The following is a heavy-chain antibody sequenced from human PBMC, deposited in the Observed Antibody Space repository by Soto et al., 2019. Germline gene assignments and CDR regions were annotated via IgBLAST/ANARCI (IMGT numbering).Heavy chain of an antibody. CDR2: IKEDGSDK. CDR3: TRDLPDPSYLFDY. Sequence: QPGGSLRLSCAASGFTFSTYWMSWVRQAPGKGLEWVANIKEDGSDKYYVDSVKGRFTISRDNAKNSLYLQMNSLRVEDTAVYYCTRDLPDPSYLFDYWGQGTRVTVSS. CDR1: GFTFSTYW. V-gene: IGHV3-7*01. J-gene: IGHJ4*02.